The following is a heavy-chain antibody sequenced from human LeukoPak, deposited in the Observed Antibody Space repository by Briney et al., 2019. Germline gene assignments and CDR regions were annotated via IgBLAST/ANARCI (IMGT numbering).Heavy chain of an antibody. CDR2: IYSGGST. D-gene: IGHD5-18*01. J-gene: IGHJ4*02. Sequence: GGSLRLSCVASGFTFSSFEMSWVRQAPGKGLEWVSVIYSGGSTYYADSVKGRFTISRDNSKNTLYLQMNSLRAEDTAVYYCAREVMYSYGYDYWGQGTLVTVSS. CDR3: AREVMYSYGYDY. V-gene: IGHV3-66*01. CDR1: GFTFSSFE.